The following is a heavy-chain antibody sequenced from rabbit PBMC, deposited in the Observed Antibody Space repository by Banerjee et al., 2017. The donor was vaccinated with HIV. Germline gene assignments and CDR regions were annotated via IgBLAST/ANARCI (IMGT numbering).Heavy chain of an antibody. CDR3: ARSVILLGRFNL. Sequence: QSLEESGGDLVKPGASLTLTCTASGFSFSSSYYMCWVRQAPGKGPEWIACIYAGSSGSTCYASWAKGRFTISKTSSTAVTLQMTSLTAADTATYFCARSVILLGRFNLWGQGTLRHRL. V-gene: IGHV1S40*01. D-gene: IGHD6-1*01. J-gene: IGHJ4*01. CDR1: GFSFSSSYY. CDR2: IYAGSSGST.